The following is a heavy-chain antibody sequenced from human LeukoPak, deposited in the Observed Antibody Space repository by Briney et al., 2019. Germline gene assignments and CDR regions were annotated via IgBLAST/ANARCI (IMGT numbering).Heavy chain of an antibody. D-gene: IGHD2-15*01. CDR2: IRSDGEA. V-gene: IGHV3-23*01. Sequence: PGGSLRLSCAASGFIFSSYDMSWVRQAPGKGLEWVSCIRSDGEAPYAGAVRRRFTLSTDDSSNTVYPQLNTLTVVYTAVYYCAKASRITSTDAVLGGQGTLVTVSS. CDR1: GFIFSSYD. J-gene: IGHJ4*02. CDR3: AKASRITSTDAVL.